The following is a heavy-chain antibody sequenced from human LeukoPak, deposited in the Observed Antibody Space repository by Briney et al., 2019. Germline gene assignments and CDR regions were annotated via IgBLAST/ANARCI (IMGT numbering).Heavy chain of an antibody. Sequence: SSETLSLTCVVSGVSFSGYYWSWIRQSPGKGLEWAGEINHSGTTKYNPSLESRVTISIDTSKNQFSLKLSSVTAADTATYYCARGPPYSYDSSGYYRFDSWGQGALVTVSA. CDR1: GVSFSGYY. CDR3: ARGPPYSYDSSGYYRFDS. V-gene: IGHV4-34*01. CDR2: INHSGTT. J-gene: IGHJ4*02. D-gene: IGHD3-22*01.